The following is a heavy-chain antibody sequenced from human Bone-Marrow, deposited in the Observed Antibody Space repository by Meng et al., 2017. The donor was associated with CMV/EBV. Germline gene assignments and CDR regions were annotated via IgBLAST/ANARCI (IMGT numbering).Heavy chain of an antibody. CDR3: ARAHVAGYSSVS. J-gene: IGHJ5*02. V-gene: IGHV3-74*01. CDR2: INSDGSST. Sequence: GGSLRLSCAASGFTFSSYWMHWVRQAPGKGLVWVSRINSDGSSTSYADSVKGRFTISRDNSKNTLYLRMNSLGAEDTAVYYCARAHVAGYSSVSWGQGTLVTGSS. CDR1: GFTFSSYW. D-gene: IGHD6-19*01.